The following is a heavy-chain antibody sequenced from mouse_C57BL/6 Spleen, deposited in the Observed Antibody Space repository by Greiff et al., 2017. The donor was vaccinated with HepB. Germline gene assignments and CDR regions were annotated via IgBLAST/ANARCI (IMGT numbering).Heavy chain of an antibody. CDR3: ATDGSYAMDY. J-gene: IGHJ4*01. V-gene: IGHV1-18*01. CDR1: GYTFTDYN. D-gene: IGHD2-3*01. Sequence: VQLKESGPELVKPGASVKIPCKASGYTFTDYNMDWVKQSHGKSLEWIGDINPNNGGTIYNQKFKGKATLTVDKSSSTAYMELRSLTSEDTAVYYCATDGSYAMDYWGQGTSVTVSS. CDR2: INPNNGGT.